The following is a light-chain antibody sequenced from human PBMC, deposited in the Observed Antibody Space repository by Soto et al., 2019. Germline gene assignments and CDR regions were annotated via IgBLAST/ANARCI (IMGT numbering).Light chain of an antibody. CDR3: QQYNDWPPWT. J-gene: IGKJ1*01. Sequence: VVLTQSPATLSLSPGERATPSCRTSLSVSVYLDWYQQKPGQAPRLLIYGASSRATGIPDRFSGSGSGTEFTLTISSLQSEDFAVYYCQQYNDWPPWTFGRGTKVDI. CDR1: LSVSVY. V-gene: IGKV3D-15*01. CDR2: GAS.